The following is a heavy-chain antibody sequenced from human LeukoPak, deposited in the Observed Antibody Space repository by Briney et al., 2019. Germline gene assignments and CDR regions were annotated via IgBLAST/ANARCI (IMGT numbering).Heavy chain of an antibody. CDR1: GYSFTSYL. CDR2: IHPADSDT. J-gene: IGHJ4*02. Sequence: GESRKFSCQFSGYSFTSYLIGWVRHMPGKGLEWMGIIHPADSDTRYSPSFQGQVTISADKSINTAYLQWSSLKASDTAMYYCAREFASGSYYYWGQGTLVTVSS. CDR3: AREFASGSYYY. V-gene: IGHV5-51*01. D-gene: IGHD3-10*01.